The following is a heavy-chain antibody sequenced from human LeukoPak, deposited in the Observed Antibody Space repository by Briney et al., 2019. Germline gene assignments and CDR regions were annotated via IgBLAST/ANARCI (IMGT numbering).Heavy chain of an antibody. CDR3: AHFKGGSFDF. CDR1: GGSISSSNYY. V-gene: IGHV4-39*01. D-gene: IGHD1-26*01. J-gene: IGHJ3*01. Sequence: SETLSLTCTVSGGSISSSNYYWSWIRQPPGKGLEWIGSIYYSGNTYYNPSLKSRVTISVDTSKNQFSLKLTSVTAADTAVYYCAHFKGGSFDFWGQGTMVTVSS. CDR2: IYYSGNT.